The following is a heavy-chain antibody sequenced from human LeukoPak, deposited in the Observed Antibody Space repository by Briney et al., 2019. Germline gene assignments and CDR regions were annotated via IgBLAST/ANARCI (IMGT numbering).Heavy chain of an antibody. V-gene: IGHV3-74*01. Sequence: GGSLRLSCAASGFTFSSYWMHWVRQAPGKGLVWVSRINSDGSSTSYADSVKGRFTISRDNAKNTLYLQMNSLRAEDTAVYYCARDRYYYDSSGYYSQVNDYWGQGTLDTVSS. D-gene: IGHD3-22*01. CDR3: ARDRYYYDSSGYYSQVNDY. J-gene: IGHJ4*02. CDR2: INSDGSST. CDR1: GFTFSSYW.